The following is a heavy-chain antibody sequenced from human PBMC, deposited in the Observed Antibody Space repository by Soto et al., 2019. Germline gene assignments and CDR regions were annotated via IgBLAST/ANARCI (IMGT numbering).Heavy chain of an antibody. Sequence: PSETLSLTCPVYGGSFSGYYWSWIRQPPGKGLEWIGEINHSGSTNYNPSLKSRVTISVDTAKNQFSLKLSSVTAADTTVYYCARGYRSSPDYWGQGTLVTVS. CDR2: INHSGST. V-gene: IGHV4-34*01. J-gene: IGHJ4*02. CDR3: ARGYRSSPDY. CDR1: GGSFSGYY. D-gene: IGHD6-6*01.